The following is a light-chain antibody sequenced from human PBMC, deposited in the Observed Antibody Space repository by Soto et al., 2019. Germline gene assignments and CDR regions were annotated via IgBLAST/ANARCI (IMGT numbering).Light chain of an antibody. CDR1: SSDVGGYNY. CDR2: DVS. J-gene: IGLJ1*01. CDR3: SSYAGTHIV. Sequence: QSALTQPPSASGSPGQSVAISCTGTSSDVGGYNYVSWYQQHPGKAPKLMIYDVSKRPSGVPDRFSGSKSGNTASLSVSDLQAEDEADYYCSSYAGTHIVFGTGTKVTVL. V-gene: IGLV2-8*01.